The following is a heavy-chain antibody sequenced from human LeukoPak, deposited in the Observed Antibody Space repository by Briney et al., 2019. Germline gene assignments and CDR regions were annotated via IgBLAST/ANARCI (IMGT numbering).Heavy chain of an antibody. CDR1: GFTFNSYG. J-gene: IGHJ4*02. D-gene: IGHD6-13*01. Sequence: GGSLRLSCAASGFTFNSYGMHWVRQAPGKGLEGVAFILYDGSNKYYVDSVKGRFTISRDNSKNTLFLQMNSLRAEDTAVYYCAKDRSSSWAFDYWGQGTLVTVSS. V-gene: IGHV3-30*18. CDR2: ILYDGSNK. CDR3: AKDRSSSWAFDY.